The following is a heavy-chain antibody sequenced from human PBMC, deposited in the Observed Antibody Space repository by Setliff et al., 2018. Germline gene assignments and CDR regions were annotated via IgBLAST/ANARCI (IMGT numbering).Heavy chain of an antibody. D-gene: IGHD6-13*01. CDR2: IRYDGSNK. Sequence: GGSLRLSCAASGFTFSGYYMQWVRQAPGKGLEWVAFIRYDGSNKYYADSVKGRFTISRDNAKNSLYLQMNSLRAEDTAVYYCASAGHSGSWFPFDAFHIWGQGTXXTVSS. CDR1: GFTFSGYY. V-gene: IGHV3-30*02. CDR3: ASAGHSGSWFPFDAFHI. J-gene: IGHJ3*02.